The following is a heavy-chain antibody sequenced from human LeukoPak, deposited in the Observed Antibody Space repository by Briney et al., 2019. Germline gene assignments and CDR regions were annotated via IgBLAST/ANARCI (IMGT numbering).Heavy chain of an antibody. J-gene: IGHJ4*02. V-gene: IGHV3-7*01. Sequence: PGGSLRLSCAASGFTFSSYWMSWVRQAPGKGLEWVANIKQDGSEKYYVDSVKGRFTISRDNAKNSLYLQMNSLRAEDTAVYYCARDATVTRYSLNYFDYWGQGTLVTVSS. CDR2: IKQDGSEK. CDR3: ARDATVTRYSLNYFDY. D-gene: IGHD4-17*01. CDR1: GFTFSSYW.